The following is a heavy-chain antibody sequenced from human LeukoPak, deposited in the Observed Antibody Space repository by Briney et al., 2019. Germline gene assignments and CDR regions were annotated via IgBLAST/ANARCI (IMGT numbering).Heavy chain of an antibody. J-gene: IGHJ6*03. CDR1: GGFISSSNYY. CDR3: VRQISDYYYYYIDV. V-gene: IGHV4-39*01. CDR2: IYYSGTT. D-gene: IGHD3-10*01. Sequence: SETLSLTCAVSGGFISSSNYYWGWVRQPPGKGLEWIGTIYYSGTTYYSSSLESRVTISEDMSKNQFSLTLRSVTAADTAVYYCVRQISDYYYYYIDVWGVGTPVIVSS.